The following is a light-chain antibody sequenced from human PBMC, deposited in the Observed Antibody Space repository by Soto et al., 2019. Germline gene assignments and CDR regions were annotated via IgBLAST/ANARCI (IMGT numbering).Light chain of an antibody. J-gene: IGKJ2*01. V-gene: IGKV4-1*01. CDR2: WAS. CDR1: QSVLYSSNNQNY. CDR3: QQYFSTPPYT. Sequence: DIVMTQSPDSLAVSLGERATINCKSSQSVLYSSNNQNYLAWYQQKPGQLPKLLIYWASTRESGVPDRFSGSGSGTHFTLTISSLQAEDVAVYYCQQYFSTPPYTFVQGTKLEIK.